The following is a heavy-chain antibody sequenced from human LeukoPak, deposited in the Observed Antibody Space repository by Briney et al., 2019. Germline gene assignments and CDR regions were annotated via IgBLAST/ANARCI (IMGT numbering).Heavy chain of an antibody. D-gene: IGHD2/OR15-2a*01. CDR1: GGALGSYS. CDR3: ARDRGHCDTSRCYINWFDP. CDR2: IVPTFETA. V-gene: IGHV1-69*13. J-gene: IGHJ5*02. Sequence: ASVKVSCKTSGGALGSYSISWVRQAPGQGLEWMGGIVPTFETANYAQKFQDRFTITADESTDTVYMELGSLTSEDTAVYYCARDRGHCDTSRCYINWFDPWGQGTLVIVSP.